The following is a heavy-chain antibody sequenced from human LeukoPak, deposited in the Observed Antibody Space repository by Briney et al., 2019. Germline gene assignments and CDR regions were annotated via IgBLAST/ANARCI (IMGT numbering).Heavy chain of an antibody. CDR3: ARLGFGSSFDY. CDR1: GYTFTDYY. Sequence: ASVTVSCKASGYTFTDYYMHWVRQAPGQGLEWMGWINPNSGGTNYAQKFQGRVTMTRDTSISTAYMELSRLRSDDTAVYSCARLGFGSSFDYWGQGTLVTVSS. CDR2: INPNSGGT. V-gene: IGHV1-2*02. J-gene: IGHJ4*02. D-gene: IGHD6-13*01.